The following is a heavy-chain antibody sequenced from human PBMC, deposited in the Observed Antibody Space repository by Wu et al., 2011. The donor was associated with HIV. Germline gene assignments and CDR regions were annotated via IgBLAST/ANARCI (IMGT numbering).Heavy chain of an antibody. J-gene: IGHJ5*01. V-gene: IGHV5-51*03. D-gene: IGHD3-22*01. CDR2: IFPGDSDT. CDR1: GYSFSSYW. Sequence: VQLVQSEVAVKKPGESLKISCQGSGYSFSSYWIAWVRQMPGKSLEWMGVIFPGDSDTRYSPSFQGQVTISADKSINTAYLQWRSLKASDTAMYYCARNLDFSDRLWFLPGWYDRWGQGPWSPSP. CDR3: ARNLDFSDRLWFLPGWYDR.